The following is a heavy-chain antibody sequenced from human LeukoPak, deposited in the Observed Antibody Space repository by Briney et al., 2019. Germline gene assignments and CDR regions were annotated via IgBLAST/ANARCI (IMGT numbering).Heavy chain of an antibody. CDR2: NSGST. D-gene: IGHD2/OR15-2a*01. Sequence: SETLSLTCTVSGGSISSSSYYWGWIRQPPGKGLEWIGSNSGSTYYNPSLKSRVTISVDTSKNQFSLKLSSVTAADTAVYYCATHYYYFDYWGQGTLVTVSS. V-gene: IGHV4-39*01. CDR1: GGSISSSSYY. CDR3: ATHYYYFDY. J-gene: IGHJ4*02.